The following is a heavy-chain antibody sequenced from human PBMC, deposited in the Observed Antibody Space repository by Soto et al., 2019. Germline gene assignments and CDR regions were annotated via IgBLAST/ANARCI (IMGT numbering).Heavy chain of an antibody. D-gene: IGHD3-22*01. CDR1: GGTFSSYA. Sequence: RASVKVSCKASGGTFSSYAISWVRQAPGQGLEWMGGIIPIFGTANYAQKFQGRVTITADKSTSTAYMELSSLRSEDTAVYYCARDXKNYYDSSGYYYQAFDIWGQGTMVTVSS. V-gene: IGHV1-69*06. CDR3: ARDXKNYYDSSGYYYQAFDI. CDR2: IIPIFGTA. J-gene: IGHJ3*02.